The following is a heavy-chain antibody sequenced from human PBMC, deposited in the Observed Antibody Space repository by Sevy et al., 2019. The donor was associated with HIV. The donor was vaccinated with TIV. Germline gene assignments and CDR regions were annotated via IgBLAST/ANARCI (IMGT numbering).Heavy chain of an antibody. CDR1: GFTFSSYS. CDR3: AIGLAVYGYVRYYCCGFDV. V-gene: IGHV3-21*01. Sequence: GGSLRLSCAASGFTFSSYSMNWVRQAPGKGLEWVSSISSSSSYIYYADSVKGRITISRDNAKNSLYLQMNSLRAEDTAVYYCAIGLAVYGYVRYYCCGFDVWGQGTTVTVSS. CDR2: ISSSSSYI. J-gene: IGHJ6*02. D-gene: IGHD5-18*01.